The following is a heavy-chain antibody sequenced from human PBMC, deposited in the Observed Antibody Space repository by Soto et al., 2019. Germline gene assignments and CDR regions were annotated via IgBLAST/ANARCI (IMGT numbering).Heavy chain of an antibody. CDR2: IYYSGIT. V-gene: IGHV4-59*01. CDR3: ARDFRDGYYFDY. D-gene: IGHD5-12*01. J-gene: IGHJ4*02. Sequence: SGTLSLTCSSSGCPFSKYYWSWLRQPPGKGLEWIGYIYYSGITNYNPSLKSRVTISVDTSKNQFSLKLSSVTAADTAVYYCARDFRDGYYFDYWGQGTLVTVSS. CDR1: GCPFSKYY.